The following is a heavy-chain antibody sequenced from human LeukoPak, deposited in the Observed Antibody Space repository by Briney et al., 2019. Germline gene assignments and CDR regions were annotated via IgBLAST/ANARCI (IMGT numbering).Heavy chain of an antibody. CDR1: GGSFSGYY. CDR2: INHSGST. J-gene: IGHJ3*02. D-gene: IGHD3-16*02. Sequence: SETLSLTCAVYGGSFSGYYWSWIRQPPGKGLEWIGEINHSGSTNYNPSLKSRVTISVDTSKNQFSLKLSSVTAADTAVYYCARGSPTSYYDYVWGSYRSGYAFDIWGQGTMVTVSS. V-gene: IGHV4-34*01. CDR3: ARGSPTSYYDYVWGSYRSGYAFDI.